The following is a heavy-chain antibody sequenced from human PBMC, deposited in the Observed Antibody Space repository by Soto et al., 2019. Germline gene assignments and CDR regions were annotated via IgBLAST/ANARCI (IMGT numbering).Heavy chain of an antibody. V-gene: IGHV3-33*01. D-gene: IGHD2-2*01. CDR2: IWYDGSNK. CDR1: GFTFSSYG. J-gene: IGHJ6*02. CDR3: AREVQVVPAATLYYYYGMDV. Sequence: GGSLRLSCAASGFTFSSYGMHWVRQAPGKGLEWVAVIWYDGSNKYYADSVKGRFTISRDNSKNTLYLQMNSLRAEDTAVYYCAREVQVVPAATLYYYYGMDVWGQGTTVTVSS.